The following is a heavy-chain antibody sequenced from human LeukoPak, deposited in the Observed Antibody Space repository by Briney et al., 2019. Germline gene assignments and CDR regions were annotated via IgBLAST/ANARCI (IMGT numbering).Heavy chain of an antibody. CDR2: IMHDGSGK. CDR1: GISFSHHW. Sequence: QPGGSLRLSCAASGISFSHHWMRWVRQAPGKGLEWVVNIMHDGSGKYYVDSVKGRFTISRGKANNSLYLQMNRLTAEDTAVYYCARVYSYGYFDHWGQGTLVTVSS. D-gene: IGHD5-18*01. V-gene: IGHV3-7*01. CDR3: ARVYSYGYFDH. J-gene: IGHJ4*02.